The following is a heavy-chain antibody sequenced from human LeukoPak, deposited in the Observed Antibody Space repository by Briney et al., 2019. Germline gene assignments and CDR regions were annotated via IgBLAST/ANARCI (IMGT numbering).Heavy chain of an antibody. CDR1: GGSISSYY. CDR2: IYYSGST. Sequence: SETLSLTCTVSGGSISSYYWSWIRQPSGKGLEWIGYIYYSGSTNYNPALKSRVTISVDTSKNQFSLKLSSVTAADTAVYYCAGVPMDADAFDIWGQGTMVTVSS. V-gene: IGHV4-59*01. D-gene: IGHD2-2*03. J-gene: IGHJ3*02. CDR3: AGVPMDADAFDI.